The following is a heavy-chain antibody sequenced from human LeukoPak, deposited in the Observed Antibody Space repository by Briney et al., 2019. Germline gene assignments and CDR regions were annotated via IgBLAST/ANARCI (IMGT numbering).Heavy chain of an antibody. CDR1: GFTFSTYS. CDR2: IRSSGSPR. J-gene: IGHJ4*02. V-gene: IGHV3-48*04. CDR3: ATDDVTTGTKTALGY. D-gene: IGHD1-1*01. Sequence: GGSLRLSCKASGFTFSTYSMNWVRQAPGKRLEWVSYIRSSGSPRYYADSVKGRFTISRDDAKSSLYLQMDNLRSEDTAVYYCATDDVTTGTKTALGYWGQGTLVTVSS.